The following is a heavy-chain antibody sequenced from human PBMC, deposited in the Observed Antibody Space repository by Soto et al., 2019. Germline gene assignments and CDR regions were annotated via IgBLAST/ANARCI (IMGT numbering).Heavy chain of an antibody. CDR1: GFTFSSYE. CDR2: ISSSGSTI. V-gene: IGHV3-48*03. J-gene: IGHJ5*02. Sequence: PGGSLRLSCAVSGFTFSSYEMNWVRQAPGKGLEWVSYISSSGSTIYYADSVKGRFTISRDNAKNSLYLQMNSLRAEDTAVYYCARDPEYSSSYWDQLWFDPWGQGTLVTVSS. CDR3: ARDPEYSSSYWDQLWFDP. D-gene: IGHD6-6*01.